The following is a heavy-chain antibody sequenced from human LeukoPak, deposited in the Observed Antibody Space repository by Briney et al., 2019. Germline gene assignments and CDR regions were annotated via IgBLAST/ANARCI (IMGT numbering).Heavy chain of an antibody. CDR2: IIPIFGTA. CDR3: ARDHRMPGIAVAGAYYFDY. D-gene: IGHD6-19*01. CDR1: GGTFSSYA. J-gene: IGHJ4*02. V-gene: IGHV1-69*13. Sequence: SVKVSCKASGGTFSSYAISWVRQAPGQGLEWMGGIIPIFGTANYAQKFQGRVTITADESTSTAYMELSSLRSGDTAVYYCARDHRMPGIAVAGAYYFDYWGQGTLVTVSS.